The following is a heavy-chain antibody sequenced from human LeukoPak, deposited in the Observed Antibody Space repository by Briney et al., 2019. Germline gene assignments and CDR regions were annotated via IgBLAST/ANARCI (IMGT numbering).Heavy chain of an antibody. J-gene: IGHJ4*02. Sequence: PGGSLRLSCAASGFTFSSYAMSWFRQAPGKGLEWVSAISGSGGSTYYADSVKGRFTISRDNSKNTLYLQMNSLRAEDMAVYYCAKTYDFWSGYPEDYWGQGTLVTVSS. CDR1: GFTFSSYA. V-gene: IGHV3-23*01. CDR2: ISGSGGST. D-gene: IGHD3-3*01. CDR3: AKTYDFWSGYPEDY.